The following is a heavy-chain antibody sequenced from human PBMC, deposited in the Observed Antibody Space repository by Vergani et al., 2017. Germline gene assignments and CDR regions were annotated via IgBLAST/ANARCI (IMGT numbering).Heavy chain of an antibody. CDR2: IRYDGSNK. CDR3: AKDPRIGGITIFGVVIGGMDV. D-gene: IGHD3-3*01. J-gene: IGHJ6*02. V-gene: IGHV3-30*02. Sequence: QVQLVESGGGVVQPGGSLRLSCAASGFTFSSYGMHWVRQAPGKGLEWVAFIRYDGSNKYYADSVKGRFTISRDNSKNTLYLQMNSLRAEDTAVYYCAKDPRIGGITIFGVVIGGMDVWGQGTTVTVSS. CDR1: GFTFSSYG.